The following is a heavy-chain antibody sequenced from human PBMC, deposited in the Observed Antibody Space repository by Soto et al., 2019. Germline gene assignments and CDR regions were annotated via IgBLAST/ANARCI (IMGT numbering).Heavy chain of an antibody. J-gene: IGHJ4*02. CDR2: ISSSGSTI. V-gene: IGHV3-48*03. CDR3: ARAYSSGYGYFDY. CDR1: GFTFSSYE. D-gene: IGHD3-22*01. Sequence: VQLVESGGGLVQPGGSLRLSCAASGFTFSSYEMNWVRQAPGKGLEWVSYISSSGSTIYYADSVKGRFTISRDNAKNSLYLQMNSLRAEDTAVYYCARAYSSGYGYFDYWGQGTLVTVSS.